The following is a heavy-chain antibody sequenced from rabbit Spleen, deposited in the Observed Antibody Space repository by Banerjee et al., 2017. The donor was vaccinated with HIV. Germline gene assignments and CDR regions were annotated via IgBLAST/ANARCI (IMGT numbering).Heavy chain of an antibody. V-gene: IGHV1S40*01. D-gene: IGHD1-1*01. CDR1: GVSFTSNYY. CDR2: SNIVTGKS. J-gene: IGHJ4*01. CDR3: ARDLVGVIGWNFNL. Sequence: QSLEESGGDLVKPGASLTLTCTASGVSFTSNYYMCWVRQAPGKGLEWIACSNIVTGKSVYARWAKGRFTMSRTSSTTVTLQMTSLTAADTATYFCARDLVGVIGWNFNLWGPGTLVTVS.